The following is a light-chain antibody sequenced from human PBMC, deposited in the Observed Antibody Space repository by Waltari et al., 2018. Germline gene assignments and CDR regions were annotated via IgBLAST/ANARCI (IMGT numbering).Light chain of an antibody. CDR3: QQRGDWPPFT. Sequence: ETVLTQSPGTLSLSPGERATLSCRASQDVSRYLAWYQQKPGPAPRLLIYDASNRATGIPARFSGSGSGTDFTLTISSLQPEDFAVYFCQQRGDWPPFTFGPGTRVDMK. J-gene: IGKJ3*01. V-gene: IGKV3-11*01. CDR2: DAS. CDR1: QDVSRY.